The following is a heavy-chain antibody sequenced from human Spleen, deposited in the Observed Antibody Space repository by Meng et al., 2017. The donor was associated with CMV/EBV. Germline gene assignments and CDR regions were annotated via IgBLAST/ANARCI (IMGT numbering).Heavy chain of an antibody. CDR2: LNREATKA. D-gene: IGHD3-3*01. Sequence: CAASRFPLHSYWLHWVRLVPGKGLVCVSDLNREATKAYYAGSVRGRFTISRDDAKNTLYLQMDTLRVEDTAVYYCARDRGFMEWSLDYWGQGALVTVSS. V-gene: IGHV3-74*01. J-gene: IGHJ4*02. CDR3: ARDRGFMEWSLDY. CDR1: RFPLHSYW.